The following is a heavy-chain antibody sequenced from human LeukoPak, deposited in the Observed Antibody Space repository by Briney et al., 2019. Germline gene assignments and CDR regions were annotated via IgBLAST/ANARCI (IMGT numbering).Heavy chain of an antibody. CDR3: ARGGTSPAHFDY. CDR2: IIPIFGTA. J-gene: IGHJ4*02. V-gene: IGHV1-69*05. Sequence: SVKVSCKASGGTFSSYAISWVRQAPGQGLEWMGGIIPIFGTANYAQKFQGRVTITTDESTSTAYMELSSLRSEDTAVYYCARGGTSPAHFDYWGQGTLVTVPS. D-gene: IGHD3-16*01. CDR1: GGTFSSYA.